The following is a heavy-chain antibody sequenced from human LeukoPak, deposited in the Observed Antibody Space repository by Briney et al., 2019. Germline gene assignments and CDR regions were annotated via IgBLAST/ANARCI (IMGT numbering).Heavy chain of an antibody. J-gene: IGHJ4*02. CDR3: ARDVRDGYKGSSFDY. CDR1: GFTFSSYA. Sequence: GGSLRLSCAASGFTFSSYAMSWVRQAPGKGLEWVSAISGSGGSTYYADSVKGRFTISRDNSKDTLYLQMNSLRAEDTAVYYCARDVRDGYKGSSFDYWGQGTLVTVSS. CDR2: ISGSGGST. V-gene: IGHV3-23*01. D-gene: IGHD5-24*01.